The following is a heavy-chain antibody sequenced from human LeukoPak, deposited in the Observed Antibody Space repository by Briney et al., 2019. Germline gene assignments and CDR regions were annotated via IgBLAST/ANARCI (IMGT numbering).Heavy chain of an antibody. D-gene: IGHD6-19*01. V-gene: IGHV4-4*07. J-gene: IGHJ5*02. CDR3: ARGGSGRGYNWFDP. CDR1: GGSISTYY. Sequence: SETLSLTCTASGGSISTYYWNWVRQPAGKGLEWIGRIYTSGSTNNPSLKSRVTMSVDTSKNQFSLKLSSVTAADTAVYYCARGGSGRGYNWFDPWGQGTLVTVSS. CDR2: IYTSGST.